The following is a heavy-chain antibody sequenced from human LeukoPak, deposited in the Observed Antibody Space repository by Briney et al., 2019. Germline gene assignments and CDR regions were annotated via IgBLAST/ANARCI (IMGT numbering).Heavy chain of an antibody. Sequence: SETLSLTCAVYGGSFSGYYWSWIRQPPGKGLEWIGEINHSGSTNYNPSLKSRVTISVDTSKNQFSLRMSSVTAADTAVYYCARYSSSWIWGQGTLVTVSS. J-gene: IGHJ4*02. CDR3: ARYSSSWI. CDR1: GGSFSGYY. CDR2: INHSGST. V-gene: IGHV4-34*01. D-gene: IGHD6-13*01.